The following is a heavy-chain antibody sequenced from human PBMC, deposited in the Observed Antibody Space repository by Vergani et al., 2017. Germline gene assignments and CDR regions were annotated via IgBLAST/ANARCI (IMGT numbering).Heavy chain of an antibody. V-gene: IGHV3-9*01. Sequence: EVQLVESGGGLVQPGRSLRLSCAASGFTFDDYAMHWVRQAPGKGLEWVSGISWNSGSIGYADSVKGRFTISRDNAKNSLYLQMNSLRAEDTALYYCAKKSRSSWYFAYYYYYMDVWGKGTTVTVSS. CDR1: GFTFDDYA. CDR3: AKKSRSSWYFAYYYYYMDV. D-gene: IGHD6-13*01. CDR2: ISWNSGSI. J-gene: IGHJ6*03.